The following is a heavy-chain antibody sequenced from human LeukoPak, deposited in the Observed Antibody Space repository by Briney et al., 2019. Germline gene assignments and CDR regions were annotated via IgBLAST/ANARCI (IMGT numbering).Heavy chain of an antibody. V-gene: IGHV1-18*01. CDR2: ISAYNGNT. CDR3: ADSGSVNGAFDI. CDR1: GYTFTSYG. D-gene: IGHD1-26*01. J-gene: IGHJ3*02. Sequence: ASVKVSCKASGYTFTSYGISWVRQAPGQGLEWMGWISAYNGNTNYAQKLQGRVTMTTDTSTSTAYMELRRLRSDDTAVYYCADSGSVNGAFDIWGQGTMVTVSS.